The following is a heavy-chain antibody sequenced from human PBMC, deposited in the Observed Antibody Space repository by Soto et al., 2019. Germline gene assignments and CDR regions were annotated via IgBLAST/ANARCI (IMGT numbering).Heavy chain of an antibody. Sequence: GESMKISCNGAGYSFAGYWITWVRQIPGKGLEWMGRIDPSDSQTYYSPSFRGHVTISAAKSITTVFLQWSSLRASDTAMYYCARQIYDSDSGPNFQYYFDSWGQGTLVTVSS. J-gene: IGHJ4*02. CDR3: ARQIYDSDSGPNFQYYFDS. CDR1: GYSFAGYW. D-gene: IGHD3-22*01. CDR2: IDPSDSQT. V-gene: IGHV5-10-1*01.